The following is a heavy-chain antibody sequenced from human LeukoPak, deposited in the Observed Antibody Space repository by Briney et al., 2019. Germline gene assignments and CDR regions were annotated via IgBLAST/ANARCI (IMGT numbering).Heavy chain of an antibody. CDR3: VRQDCSAGSCYLDH. CDR2: ISFHGKDK. J-gene: IGHJ4*02. CDR1: GFTFNNYA. Sequence: GGSLRLSCAASGFTFNNYAMHWVRQAPGKGLEWMTVISFHGKDKFYADSVKGRLTISRDNSQGTLVMEMNSLRAEDTAVYYCVRQDCSAGSCYLDHWGQGILVTVSS. V-gene: IGHV3-30*04. D-gene: IGHD2-15*01.